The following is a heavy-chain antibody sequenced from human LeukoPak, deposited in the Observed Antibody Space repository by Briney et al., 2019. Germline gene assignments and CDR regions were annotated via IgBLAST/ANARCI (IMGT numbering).Heavy chain of an antibody. Sequence: GGSLRLSCAASGFSVSNNYMNWVRQAPGKGLEWVSVIFSGGTTYYADSVRGRFTISRDNSKNTLYLQMNTLRAEDTAVYYCARDYDSSGYYHAFDYWGQGTLVTVSS. CDR1: GFSVSNNY. CDR3: ARDYDSSGYYHAFDY. CDR2: IFSGGTT. V-gene: IGHV3-66*01. J-gene: IGHJ4*02. D-gene: IGHD3-22*01.